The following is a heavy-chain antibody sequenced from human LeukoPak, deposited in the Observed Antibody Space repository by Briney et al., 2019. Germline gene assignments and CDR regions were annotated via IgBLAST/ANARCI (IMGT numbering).Heavy chain of an antibody. V-gene: IGHV3-23*01. CDR3: TRDRPNYYGSDGHYYRRDGDY. J-gene: IGHJ4*02. D-gene: IGHD3-22*01. CDR1: GFTFSIYA. CDR2: ITSRGEST. Sequence: GGSLRLSCAASGFTFSIYAMSWVRQAPGKGLQWVSSITSRGESTWYVDSVRGRFTITRDNSENTLYLQMHSLRAEDTAVYYCTRDRPNYYGSDGHYYRRDGDYWGRGTLVSVSS.